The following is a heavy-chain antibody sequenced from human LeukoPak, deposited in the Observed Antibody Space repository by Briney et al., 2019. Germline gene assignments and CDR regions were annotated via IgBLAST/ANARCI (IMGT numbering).Heavy chain of an antibody. J-gene: IGHJ4*02. CDR1: GFTFSSYS. Sequence: GGPLRLSCAASGFTFSSYSMNWVRKAPGKGLEWVSYISGSDNTIYYADSVKGRFTISRDNARNSLYLQMNSLRDEDTAVYYCARVHRGYSFGRLDYWGQGTLVTVSS. D-gene: IGHD5-12*01. CDR3: ARVHRGYSFGRLDY. V-gene: IGHV3-48*02. CDR2: ISGSDNTI.